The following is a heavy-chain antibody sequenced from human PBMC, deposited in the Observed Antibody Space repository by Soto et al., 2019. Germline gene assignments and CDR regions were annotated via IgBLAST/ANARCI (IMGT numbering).Heavy chain of an antibody. J-gene: IGHJ3*02. CDR3: GRASPGSSYAFDI. Sequence: GGSLRLSCAASGFTFSNYNMNWVRQAPGTGLEWVSSISSGSTYIYYADSVKGRFTISRDNVKNSLYLQMNSLRAEDTAVYYCGRASPGSSYAFDIWGQGTMVTVSS. CDR1: GFTFSNYN. CDR2: ISSGSTYI. D-gene: IGHD6-6*01. V-gene: IGHV3-21*01.